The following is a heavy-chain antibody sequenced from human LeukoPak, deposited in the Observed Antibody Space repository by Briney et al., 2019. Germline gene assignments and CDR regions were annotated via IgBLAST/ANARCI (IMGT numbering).Heavy chain of an antibody. CDR2: IVVGSGNT. D-gene: IGHD3-3*01. CDR3: ARGPHYDFWSGSIQRFDY. Sequence: ASVKVSCKASGFTFTSSAMQWVRQARGQRLEWIGWIVVGSGNTNYAQKFQERVTITRDMSTSTAYMELSSLRSEDTAVYYCARGPHYDFWSGSIQRFDYWGQGTLVTVSS. J-gene: IGHJ4*02. V-gene: IGHV1-58*02. CDR1: GFTFTSSA.